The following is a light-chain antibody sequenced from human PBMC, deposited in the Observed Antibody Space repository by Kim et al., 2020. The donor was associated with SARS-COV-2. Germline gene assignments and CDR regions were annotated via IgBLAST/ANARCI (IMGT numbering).Light chain of an antibody. CDR2: YDG. Sequence: SYELTQPPSVSVAPGKTASITCGGSDIGSKSVHWYQQKAGQAPVLVIYYDGDRPSGIPERFSGSKSGTAATLTISRVEAGDEADYYCQVWDTTNDHRGVFGGGTQLTVL. V-gene: IGLV3-21*04. CDR3: QVWDTTNDHRGV. CDR1: DIGSKS. J-gene: IGLJ2*01.